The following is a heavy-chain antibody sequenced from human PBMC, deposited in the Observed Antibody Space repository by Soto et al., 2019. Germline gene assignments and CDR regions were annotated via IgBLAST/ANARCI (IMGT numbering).Heavy chain of an antibody. V-gene: IGHV1-2*04. J-gene: IGHJ6*02. CDR3: ARDPGRAATIAAAGTYSSYGMDV. Sequence: ASVKVSCKASGYTFTGYYMHWVRQAPGQGLEWMGWINPNSGGTNYAQKFQGWVTMTRDTSISTAYMELSRLRSDDTAVYYCARDPGRAATIAAAGTYSSYGMDVWGQGTTVTVFS. D-gene: IGHD6-13*01. CDR1: GYTFTGYY. CDR2: INPNSGGT.